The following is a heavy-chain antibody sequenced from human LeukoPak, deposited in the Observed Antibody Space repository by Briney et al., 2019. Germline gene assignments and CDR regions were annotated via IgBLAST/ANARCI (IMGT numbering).Heavy chain of an antibody. D-gene: IGHD6-19*01. CDR3: AKDRVGSIAVAGTGDS. J-gene: IGHJ4*02. Sequence: GGSLRLSCAASGFTFSSYAMSWVRQAPGKGLEWVSVISGSGSSTYYADSVKGRFTISRDNSKNTLYLQMSSLRAEDTAVFYCAKDRVGSIAVAGTGDSWGQGTLVTVSS. V-gene: IGHV3-23*01. CDR1: GFTFSSYA. CDR2: ISGSGSST.